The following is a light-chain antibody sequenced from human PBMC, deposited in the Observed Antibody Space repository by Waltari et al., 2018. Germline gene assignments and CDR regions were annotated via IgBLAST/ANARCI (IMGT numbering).Light chain of an antibody. V-gene: IGKV4-1*01. Sequence: DIVMTQSPDSLAVSLGERATINSKSSQSVLYSSNNKNYLAWYQQKPGQPPKLLIYWASTRESGVPDRFSGSGSGTDFTLTISSLQAEDVAVYYCQQYYSTPPGFGQGTKVEIK. CDR3: QQYYSTPPG. J-gene: IGKJ1*01. CDR1: QSVLYSSNNKNY. CDR2: WAS.